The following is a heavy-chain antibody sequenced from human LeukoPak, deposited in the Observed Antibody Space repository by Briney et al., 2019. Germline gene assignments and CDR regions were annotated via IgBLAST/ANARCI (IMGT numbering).Heavy chain of an antibody. CDR2: LSGSGITT. Sequence: GGSLRLSCAASGFTFSNSAMSWVRQAPGKGLEWVSTLSGSGITTYYADSVKGRFTISRDNSKNTLYLQMNSLRAEDTAAYYCAKRIYSTGWSYFDYWGHGTLVTVSS. V-gene: IGHV3-23*01. CDR1: GFTFSNSA. CDR3: AKRIYSTGWSYFDY. J-gene: IGHJ4*01. D-gene: IGHD6-19*01.